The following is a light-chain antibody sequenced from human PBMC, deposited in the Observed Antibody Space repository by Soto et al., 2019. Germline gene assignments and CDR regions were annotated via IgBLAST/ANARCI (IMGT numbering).Light chain of an antibody. CDR2: GNN. Sequence: QSVLTQPPSVSAAPGQTVTISCSGSSSNVQNNYVSWHQQLPGAAPKLLIYGNNKRPSGIPDRFSGSKSGATATLGITGLQTGDAADSYCVTWDSSLSAAVFGGGTKLTVL. J-gene: IGLJ2*01. V-gene: IGLV1-51*01. CDR1: SSNVQNNY. CDR3: VTWDSSLSAAV.